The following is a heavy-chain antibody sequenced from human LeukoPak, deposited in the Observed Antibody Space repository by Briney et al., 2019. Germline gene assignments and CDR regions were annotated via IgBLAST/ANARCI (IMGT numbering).Heavy chain of an antibody. J-gene: IGHJ4*02. CDR3: ASWDYDFWSGYYTVDY. D-gene: IGHD3-3*01. V-gene: IGHV4-38-2*01. Sequence: KASETLSLTCAASGYSISSGYYWGWIRQPPGKGLEWIGSIYHSGSTYYNPSLKSRVTISVDTSKNQFSLKLSSVTAADTAAYYCASWDYDFWSGYYTVDYWGQGTLVTVSS. CDR2: IYHSGST. CDR1: GYSISSGYY.